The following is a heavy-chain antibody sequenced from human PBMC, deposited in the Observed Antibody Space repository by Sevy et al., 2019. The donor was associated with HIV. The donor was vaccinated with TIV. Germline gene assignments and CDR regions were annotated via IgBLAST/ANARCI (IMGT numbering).Heavy chain of an antibody. J-gene: IGHJ5*02. CDR2: INHSGST. V-gene: IGHV4-34*01. Sequence: SETLSLTCAVYGGSFSGYYWSWIRQPPGRGLEWIGEINHSGSTNYNPSLKSRVTISVDTSKNQFSLKLSSVTAADTAVYYCARRVGKNWFDPWGQRTLVTVSS. CDR3: ARRVGKNWFDP. CDR1: GGSFSGYY.